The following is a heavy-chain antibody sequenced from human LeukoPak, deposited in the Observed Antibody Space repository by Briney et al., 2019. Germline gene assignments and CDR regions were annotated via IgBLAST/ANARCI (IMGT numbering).Heavy chain of an antibody. CDR3: ARGGATRPHF. CDR1: GFTFSDYY. Sequence: HPGGSLRLSCAASGFTFSDYYMTWIRQAPGKGLEWVAKIKADGGEKDHVASVKGRFTISRDNAKNSLYLQMNSLRVEDTAVYYCARGGATRPHFWGQGTLVTVSS. V-gene: IGHV3-7*01. J-gene: IGHJ4*02. CDR2: IKADGGEK. D-gene: IGHD1-26*01.